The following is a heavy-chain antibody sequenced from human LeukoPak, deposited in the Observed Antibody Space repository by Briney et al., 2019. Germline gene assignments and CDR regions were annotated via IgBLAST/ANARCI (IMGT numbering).Heavy chain of an antibody. D-gene: IGHD5-18*01. CDR1: GFTFSSYG. V-gene: IGHV3-30*18. Sequence: GGSLRLSCAASGFTFSSYGMHWVRQAPGKGLEWVAVISYDGGNKYYADSVKGRFTISRDNSKNTLYLQMNSLRAEDTAVYYCAKAYSYGSKVYYYYGMDVWGQGTTVTVSS. CDR2: ISYDGGNK. J-gene: IGHJ6*02. CDR3: AKAYSYGSKVYYYYGMDV.